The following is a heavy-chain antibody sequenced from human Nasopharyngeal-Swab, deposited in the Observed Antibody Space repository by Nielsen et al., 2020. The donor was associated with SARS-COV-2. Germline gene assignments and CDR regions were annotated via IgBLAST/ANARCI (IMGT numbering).Heavy chain of an antibody. J-gene: IGHJ4*02. CDR1: GYTFTSYG. CDR3: ATYDSSGYYYVNDY. D-gene: IGHD3-22*01. CDR2: ISAYNGNT. V-gene: IGHV1-18*04. Sequence: ASVKVSCKASGYTFTSYGISWVRQAPGQGLEWMGWISAYNGNTNYAQKLQGRVTMTTDTSTSTAYMELRSLRSDDTAVYYCATYDSSGYYYVNDYWGQGTLVTVSS.